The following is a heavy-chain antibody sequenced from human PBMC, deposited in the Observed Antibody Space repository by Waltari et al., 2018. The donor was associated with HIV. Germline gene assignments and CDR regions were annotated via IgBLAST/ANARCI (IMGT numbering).Heavy chain of an antibody. D-gene: IGHD3-3*01. Sequence: QLQESGPGLVKPSEILSLTCTVSGGSISSTKYYWTLIRQSPRKRPEWIGNVYYKGETNYSPALKSRVSISVDRSQNQFFLQVTSMTVADAGTYFCARDQRGDYEFWSGPNYNYGMDIWGPGTSVTVS. V-gene: IGHV4-39*07. CDR3: ARDQRGDYEFWSGPNYNYGMDI. CDR2: VYYKGET. J-gene: IGHJ6*02. CDR1: GGSISSTKYY.